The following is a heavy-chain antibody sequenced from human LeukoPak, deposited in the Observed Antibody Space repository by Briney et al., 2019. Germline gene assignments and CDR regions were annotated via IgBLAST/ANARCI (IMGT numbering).Heavy chain of an antibody. J-gene: IGHJ4*02. CDR3: ARGDFWSGFDC. CDR1: GGSISSYY. CDR2: IYYSGST. D-gene: IGHD3-3*01. Sequence: SETLSLTCAVSGGSISSYYWSWIRQPPGKGLEWIGYIYYSGSTNYNPSLKSRVTISVDTSKNQFSLKLSSVTAADTAVYYCARGDFWSGFDCWGQGTLVTVSS. V-gene: IGHV4-59*01.